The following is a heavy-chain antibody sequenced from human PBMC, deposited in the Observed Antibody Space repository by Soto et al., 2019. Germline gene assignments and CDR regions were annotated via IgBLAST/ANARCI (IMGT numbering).Heavy chain of an antibody. CDR2: ISSSSTYL. CDR3: ARGTWYCTGGRCYPPSFDY. V-gene: IGHV3-21*01. D-gene: IGHD2-15*01. J-gene: IGHJ4*02. CDR1: GFTFRDYN. Sequence: PGGSLRLSCAASGFTFRDYNMNWVRQAPGQGLEWASSISSSSTYLYYTDSVKGRFTISRDNAKNSLYLQMNSLRAEDTAVYYCARGTWYCTGGRCYPPSFDYWGLGALVTVSS.